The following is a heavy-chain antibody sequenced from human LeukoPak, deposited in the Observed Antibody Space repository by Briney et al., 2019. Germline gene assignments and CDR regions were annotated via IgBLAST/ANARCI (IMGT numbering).Heavy chain of an antibody. Sequence: GGSLRLSCAASGFAFSSYDMHWVRQASGKGLEWVSAIGHSGDTYYADSVRGRFTIYREDAKNYFFLQMNTLRAGDTAVYFCAALGDSIYWGQGTLVTVYS. D-gene: IGHD1-26*01. CDR1: GFAFSSYD. CDR3: AALGDSIY. J-gene: IGHJ4*02. V-gene: IGHV3-13*01. CDR2: IGHSGDT.